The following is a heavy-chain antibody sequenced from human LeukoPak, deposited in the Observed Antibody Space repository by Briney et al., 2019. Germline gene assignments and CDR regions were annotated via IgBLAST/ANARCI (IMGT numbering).Heavy chain of an antibody. CDR3: ARWYGNPEDAFDI. D-gene: IGHD4-23*01. CDR1: GGPISSYY. V-gene: IGHV4-59*01. CDR2: IYYSGST. J-gene: IGHJ3*02. Sequence: SETLSLTCTVSGGPISSYYWSWIRQPPGKGLEWIGYIYYSGSTNYNPSLKSRVTISVDTSKNQFSLKLSSVTAADTAVYYCARWYGNPEDAFDIWGQGTMVTVSS.